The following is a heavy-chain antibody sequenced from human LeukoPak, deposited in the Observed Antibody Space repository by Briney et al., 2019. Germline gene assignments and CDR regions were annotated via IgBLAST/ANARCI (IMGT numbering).Heavy chain of an antibody. J-gene: IGHJ3*02. V-gene: IGHV3-73*01. CDR1: GFTFSSYS. Sequence: GGSLRLSCAASGFTFSSYSMNWVRRASGKGLEWVGRIAAKAPTYATTYAASMTGRFTISRDASRNTAYLQMDSLRTEDTAFYYCIRGGRYVYDIWGQGTMVTVSS. D-gene: IGHD3-16*01. CDR2: IAAKAPTYAT. CDR3: IRGGRYVYDI.